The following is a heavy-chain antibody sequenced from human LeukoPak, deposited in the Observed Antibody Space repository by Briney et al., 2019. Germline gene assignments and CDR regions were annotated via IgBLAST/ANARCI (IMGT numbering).Heavy chain of an antibody. CDR3: ARDDVASVFDY. CDR1: GFTVSSNY. Sequence: GGSLSLSCAASGFTVSSNYMTWVRQAPGKGLEWVSVIYSGGNTYYADSVKGGFTISRDNSKNTLYLQMNSLRAEDTAIYYCARDDVASVFDYWGQGTLVTVSS. V-gene: IGHV3-66*01. J-gene: IGHJ4*02. CDR2: IYSGGNT.